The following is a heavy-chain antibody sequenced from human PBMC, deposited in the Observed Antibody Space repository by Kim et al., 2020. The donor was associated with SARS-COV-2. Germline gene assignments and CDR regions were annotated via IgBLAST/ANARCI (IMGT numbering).Heavy chain of an antibody. D-gene: IGHD3-3*01. Sequence: SETLSLTCTVSGDSISSGDYYWSWIRQPPGKGLEWIGYIYYSGSTYYNPPLKSRDTISVDTSKNQFSLKLSSVTAADTAVYYCARTKRFTIFGVVQWFDPWGQGTPVTVSS. CDR1: GDSISSGDYY. CDR3: ARTKRFTIFGVVQWFDP. J-gene: IGHJ5*02. CDR2: IYYSGST. V-gene: IGHV4-30-4*01.